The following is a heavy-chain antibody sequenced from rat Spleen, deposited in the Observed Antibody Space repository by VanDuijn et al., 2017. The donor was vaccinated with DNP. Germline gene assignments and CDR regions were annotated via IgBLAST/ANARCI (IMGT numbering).Heavy chain of an antibody. V-gene: IGHV5S13*01. CDR1: GFSFSYYY. J-gene: IGHJ3*01. D-gene: IGHD1-11*01. CDR3: ATLTTEGIDLAY. Sequence: EVQLVESGGGLVQPGRSLKLSCAASGFSFSYYYMAWVRQAPKKGLEWVASISTGGGNTYYRDSVKGRFTVSRDNAKNTQYLQMDSLRSEDTATYYCATLTTEGIDLAYWGQGTLVTVSS. CDR2: ISTGGGNT.